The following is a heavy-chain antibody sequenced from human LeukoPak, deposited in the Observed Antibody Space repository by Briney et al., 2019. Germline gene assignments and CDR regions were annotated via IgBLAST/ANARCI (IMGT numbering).Heavy chain of an antibody. CDR1: GFTFSSYD. D-gene: IGHD2-15*01. V-gene: IGHV3-23*01. CDR3: AKGVGYCNGGSCQQFDY. Sequence: GGTLRLSCAASGFTFSSYDMNWVRQAPGKGLEWVSTISNTGRTIDHADSVKGRFTISRDNSKNTLYLQMNSLRAEDTAVYYCAKGVGYCNGGSCQQFDYWGQGTLVTVSS. J-gene: IGHJ4*02. CDR2: ISNTGRTI.